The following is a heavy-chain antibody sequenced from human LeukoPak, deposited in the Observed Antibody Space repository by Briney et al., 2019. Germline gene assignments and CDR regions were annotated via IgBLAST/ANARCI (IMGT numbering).Heavy chain of an antibody. Sequence: TGGSLRLSCAASGFTFSSYAMHWVRQAPGKGLEWVAVISYDGSNKYYADSVKGRFTISRDNSKNTLYLQMNSLRAEDTAVYYCARVPSMSSNGGTFDYWGQGTLVTVSS. CDR1: GFTFSSYA. V-gene: IGHV3-30-3*01. J-gene: IGHJ4*02. CDR2: ISYDGSNK. D-gene: IGHD2/OR15-2a*01. CDR3: ARVPSMSSNGGTFDY.